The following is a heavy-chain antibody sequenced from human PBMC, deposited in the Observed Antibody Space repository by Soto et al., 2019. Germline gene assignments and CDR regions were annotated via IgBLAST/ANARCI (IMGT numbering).Heavy chain of an antibody. D-gene: IGHD5-18*01. Sequence: QVQLGQSGAEVKKPGASVKVSCETSGYTFTTYYMHWVRRAPGQGLEWMGMINPSGGSTSYAQKFQGRVTMTRDTSTRTIYMELSSLRRDDTAIYYCASRAYNYANMDVWGQGTTVTVAS. CDR3: ASRAYNYANMDV. CDR2: INPSGGST. J-gene: IGHJ6*02. V-gene: IGHV1-46*01. CDR1: GYTFTTYY.